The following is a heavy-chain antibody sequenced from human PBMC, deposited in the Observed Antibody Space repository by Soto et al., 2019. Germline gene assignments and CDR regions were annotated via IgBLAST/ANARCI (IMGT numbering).Heavy chain of an antibody. Sequence: SDTLSLTCTVSGGSISSYYWSWLRQPPGKGLEWIGYIYYSGSTNYNPSLKSRVTISVDTSKNQFSLKLSSVTAADTAVYYCARQVVLSGYCSGGSCPNWFDPWGQGTLVTVSS. D-gene: IGHD2-15*01. CDR2: IYYSGST. J-gene: IGHJ5*02. CDR3: ARQVVLSGYCSGGSCPNWFDP. V-gene: IGHV4-59*08. CDR1: GGSISSYY.